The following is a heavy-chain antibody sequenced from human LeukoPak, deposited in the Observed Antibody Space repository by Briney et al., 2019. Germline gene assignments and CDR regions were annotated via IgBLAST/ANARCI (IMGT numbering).Heavy chain of an antibody. D-gene: IGHD3-3*01. CDR1: GFTFSNAW. J-gene: IGHJ4*02. CDR2: IKSKTDGGTT. CDR3: TTDSGSYDFWSGGKDY. V-gene: IGHV3-15*01. Sequence: GGSLRLSCAASGFTFSNAWMSWVRQAPGKGLEWVGRIKSKTDGGTTDYAAPVKGRFTISRDDSKNTLYLQMNGLKTEDTAVYYCTTDSGSYDFWSGGKDYWGQGTLVTVSS.